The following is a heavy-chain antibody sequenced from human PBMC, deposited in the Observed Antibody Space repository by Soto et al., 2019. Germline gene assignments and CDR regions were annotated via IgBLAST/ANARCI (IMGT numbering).Heavy chain of an antibody. D-gene: IGHD1-26*01. Sequence: GGSLRLSCATSGFTFSDYWIHWVRQGPGEGLVWVSRIDGYGTNTDYAESVRGRFTISRDSAMSTAFLRMDSLRGEDTAGYHCVTFGFVGEGHFCGKGILVTVSS. V-gene: IGHV3-74*01. CDR2: IDGYGTNT. CDR1: GFTFSDYW. J-gene: IGHJ4*02. CDR3: VTFGFVGEGHF.